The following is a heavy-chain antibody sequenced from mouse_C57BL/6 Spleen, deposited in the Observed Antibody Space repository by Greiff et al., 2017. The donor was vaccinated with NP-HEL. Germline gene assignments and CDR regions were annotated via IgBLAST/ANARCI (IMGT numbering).Heavy chain of an antibody. D-gene: IGHD2-1*01. Sequence: VQLQQPGAELVRPGTSVKLSCKASGYTFTSYWMHWVKQRPGQGLEWIGVIDPSDSYTNYNQKFKGKATLTVDTSSSTAYMQLSSLTSEDSAVYYCERESYGNYAWFAYWGQGTLVTVSA. CDR1: GYTFTSYW. J-gene: IGHJ3*01. CDR3: ERESYGNYAWFAY. CDR2: IDPSDSYT. V-gene: IGHV1-59*01.